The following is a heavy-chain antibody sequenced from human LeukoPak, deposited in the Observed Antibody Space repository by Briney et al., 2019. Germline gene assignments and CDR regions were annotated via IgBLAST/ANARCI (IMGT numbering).Heavy chain of an antibody. Sequence: AASVTVSCKASGYTFTSYGISWVRQAPGQGLEWMGWISAYNGNTNYAQKLQGRVTMTADTSTSTAYMELRSLRSDDTAVYYCARAKKFKLLWFGRPNNWFDPWGQGTLVTVSS. CDR3: ARAKKFKLLWFGRPNNWFDP. J-gene: IGHJ5*02. V-gene: IGHV1-18*01. CDR1: GYTFTSYG. D-gene: IGHD3-10*01. CDR2: ISAYNGNT.